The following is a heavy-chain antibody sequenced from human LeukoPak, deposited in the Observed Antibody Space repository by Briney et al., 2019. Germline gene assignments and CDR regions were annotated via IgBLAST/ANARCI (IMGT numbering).Heavy chain of an antibody. CDR2: IWYDGSNK. J-gene: IGHJ4*02. Sequence: GGSLRLSCAASGFTFSSYGMHWVRQAPGEGLEWVEVIWYDGSNKYYADSVKDRFTISRDNSKNTLYLQMNSLRAEDTAVYYCAREEASYYFDYWGQGTLVTVSS. CDR1: GFTFSSYG. V-gene: IGHV3-33*01. CDR3: AREEASYYFDY.